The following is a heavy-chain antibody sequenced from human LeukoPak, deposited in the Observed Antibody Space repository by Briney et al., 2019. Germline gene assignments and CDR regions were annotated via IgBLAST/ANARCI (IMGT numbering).Heavy chain of an antibody. CDR1: GGSISSGGYY. CDR2: IYYSGST. J-gene: IGHJ5*02. Sequence: PSQTLSLTCTVSGGSISSGGYYWSWIRQHPGKGLEWIGYIYYSGSTYYNPSLKSRVTISVDTSKNQFSLKLSSVTAAETAVYYCARGGGTATRYNWFDPWGQGTLVTVSS. V-gene: IGHV4-31*03. D-gene: IGHD2-15*01. CDR3: ARGGGTATRYNWFDP.